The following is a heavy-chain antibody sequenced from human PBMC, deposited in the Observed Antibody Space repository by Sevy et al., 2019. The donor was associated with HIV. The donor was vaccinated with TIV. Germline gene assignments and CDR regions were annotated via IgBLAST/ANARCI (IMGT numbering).Heavy chain of an antibody. J-gene: IGHJ6*02. Sequence: GGSLRLSCAASGFTFSSYGMHWVRQAPGKGLEWVAVISYDGSNKYYADSVKGRFTISRDNSKNTLYLQMNGLRAEDTAVYNCAKGRGESERYYLNYDYYDYGMDVWGQGTTVTVSS. V-gene: IGHV3-30*18. D-gene: IGHD3-10*01. CDR3: AKGRGESERYYLNYDYYDYGMDV. CDR2: ISYDGSNK. CDR1: GFTFSSYG.